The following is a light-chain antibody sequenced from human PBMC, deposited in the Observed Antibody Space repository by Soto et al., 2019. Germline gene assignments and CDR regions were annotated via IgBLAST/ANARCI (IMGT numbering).Light chain of an antibody. Sequence: EIVMTQSPATLSVSPGERATLSCWASQSVRTNLAWYQQKPGQAPRLLIYGASTRATGIPARFSGSGSGTEFTLTISSLQSEDFAVYYCQQYNNWPPWTFGQGTKVDIK. J-gene: IGKJ1*01. CDR1: QSVRTN. CDR3: QQYNNWPPWT. CDR2: GAS. V-gene: IGKV3-15*01.